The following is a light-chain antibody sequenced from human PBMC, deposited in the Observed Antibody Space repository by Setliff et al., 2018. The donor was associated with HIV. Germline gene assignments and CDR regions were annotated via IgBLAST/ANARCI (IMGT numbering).Light chain of an antibody. V-gene: IGLV2-23*02. CDR3: CSYAGDTAFYV. CDR2: EVN. J-gene: IGLJ1*01. CDR1: NSDVGSYNF. Sequence: QSALTQPASVSGSPGQSITISCTGTNSDVGSYNFGSWYQLHPGKAPKLMIYEVNNRPSGVSNRFSGSKSGNTASLTISGLQAEDEADYYCCSYAGDTAFYVFGIGTKVTVL.